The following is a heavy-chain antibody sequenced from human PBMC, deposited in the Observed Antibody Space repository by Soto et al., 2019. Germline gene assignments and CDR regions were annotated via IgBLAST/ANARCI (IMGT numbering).Heavy chain of an antibody. V-gene: IGHV3-74*01. D-gene: IGHD2-2*01. J-gene: IGHJ4*02. CDR2: INADGTST. Sequence: SLRLSCAASGFTFSNSWMHWVRQVSGKGLEWVSRINADGTSTSYADSVKGRFTISRDNAKNTLYLHVNSLRAEDTAVYYCVKVLARGVGVPRFYFDSWGQGALVTVSS. CDR3: VKVLARGVGVPRFYFDS. CDR1: GFTFSNSW.